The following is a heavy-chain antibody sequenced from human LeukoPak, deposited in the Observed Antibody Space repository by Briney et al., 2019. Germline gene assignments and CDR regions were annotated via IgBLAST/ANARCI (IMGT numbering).Heavy chain of an antibody. J-gene: IGHJ6*02. CDR1: GFTFSSYG. CDR2: IWYDGSNK. D-gene: IGHD3-10*01. Sequence: GGSLRLSCAASGFTFSSYGMHWVRQAPGKGLEWVAVIWYDGSNKYYADSVKGRFTISRDNSKNTLYLQMNSLRAEDTAVYYCARGMVRGVIGSGFHYYYGMDVWGQGTTVTVSS. V-gene: IGHV3-33*01. CDR3: ARGMVRGVIGSGFHYYYGMDV.